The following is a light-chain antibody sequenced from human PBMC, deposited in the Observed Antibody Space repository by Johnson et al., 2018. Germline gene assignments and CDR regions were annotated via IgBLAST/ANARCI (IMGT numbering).Light chain of an antibody. CDR3: GTWDSSLSAGNV. J-gene: IGLJ1*01. V-gene: IGLV1-51*02. CDR1: SSNIGNNY. Sequence: QSVLTQPPSVSAAPGQKVTISCSGSSSNIGNNYVSWYQQLPGTAPKLLIYENNKRPSGIPDRFSGSKSGTSATLGITGLQTGDDADYYCGTWDSSLSAGNVFGSETKVTAL. CDR2: ENN.